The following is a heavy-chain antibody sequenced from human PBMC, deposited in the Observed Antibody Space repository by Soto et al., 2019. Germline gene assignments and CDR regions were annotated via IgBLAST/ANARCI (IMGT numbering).Heavy chain of an antibody. CDR1: SGSFSGYY. CDR2: INHSGST. J-gene: IGHJ4*02. Sequence: SETLSLTCAVYSGSFSGYYWSWIRQPPGKGLEWIGEINHSGSTNYNPSLKSRVTISVDTSKNQFSLKLSSVTAADTAVYYCAREAGIYSGYDPFDYWGQGTLVTVSS. V-gene: IGHV4-34*01. D-gene: IGHD5-12*01. CDR3: AREAGIYSGYDPFDY.